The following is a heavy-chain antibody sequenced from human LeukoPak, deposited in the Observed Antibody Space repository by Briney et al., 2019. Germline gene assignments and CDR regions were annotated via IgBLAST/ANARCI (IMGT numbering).Heavy chain of an antibody. CDR1: GGSISSYY. J-gene: IGHJ4*02. V-gene: IGHV4-59*01. Sequence: ETLSLTCTVSGGSISSYYWSWIRQPPGKGLEWIGYIYYSVSTNYNPSLKSRVTISVDTSKNQFSLKLSSVTAADTAVYYCARNLENYGGNSNFDYWGQGTLVT. CDR2: IYYSVST. CDR3: ARNLENYGGNSNFDY. D-gene: IGHD4-23*01.